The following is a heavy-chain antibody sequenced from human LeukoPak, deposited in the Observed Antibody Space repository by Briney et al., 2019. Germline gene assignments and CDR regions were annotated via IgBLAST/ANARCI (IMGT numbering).Heavy chain of an antibody. CDR2: IYYSGST. Sequence: SETLSLTCTVSGGSISSSSYYWGWIRQPPGKGLEWIGSIYYSGSTYYNPSLKSRVTISVDTSKNRFSLKLSSVTAADTAVYYCAIQWRWVYWGQGTLVTVSS. J-gene: IGHJ4*02. CDR3: AIQWRWVY. V-gene: IGHV4-39*01. CDR1: GGSISSSSYY. D-gene: IGHD3-16*01.